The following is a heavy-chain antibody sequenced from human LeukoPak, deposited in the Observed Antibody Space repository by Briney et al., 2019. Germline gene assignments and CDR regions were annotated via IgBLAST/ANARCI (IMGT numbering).Heavy chain of an antibody. CDR2: IYYSGST. CDR3: ARQSCSGGSCYWAVMVPWFDP. J-gene: IGHJ5*02. V-gene: IGHV4-39*07. D-gene: IGHD2-15*01. Sequence: ASETLSLTCTVSGGSISSSSYYWGWIRQPPGKGLEWIGIIYYSGSTYYNPSLKSRVTISVGTSKNQFSLKLSSVTAADTAVYYCARQSCSGGSCYWAVMVPWFDPWGQGTLVTVSS. CDR1: GGSISSSSYY.